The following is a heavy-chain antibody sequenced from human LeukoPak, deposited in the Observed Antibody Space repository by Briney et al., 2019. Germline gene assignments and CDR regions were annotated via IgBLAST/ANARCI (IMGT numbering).Heavy chain of an antibody. CDR3: ARDQGSGWYDGWFDP. D-gene: IGHD6-19*01. V-gene: IGHV4-61*02. Sequence: SQTLSLTCTVSGGSISSGSYYWSWIRQPAGKGLEWIGRIYTSGSTNYNPSLKSRVTISVGTSKNQFSLKLSSVTAADTAVYYCARDQGSGWYDGWFDPWGPGTLVTVSS. J-gene: IGHJ5*02. CDR2: IYTSGST. CDR1: GGSISSGSYY.